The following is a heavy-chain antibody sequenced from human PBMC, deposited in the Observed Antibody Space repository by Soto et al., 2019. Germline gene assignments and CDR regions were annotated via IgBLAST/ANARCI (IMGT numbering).Heavy chain of an antibody. D-gene: IGHD3-22*01. J-gene: IGHJ2*01. CDR3: AKDGYYYDSSGYSYYWYFDL. Sequence: QVQLVESGGDVVQPGRSLRLSCAASGFTFSSYGMHWVRQAPGKGLEWVAVISYDGSNKYYADSVKGRFTISRDNSKNTLYLQMNSLRAEDTAVYYCAKDGYYYDSSGYSYYWYFDLWGRGTLVTVSS. V-gene: IGHV3-30*18. CDR1: GFTFSSYG. CDR2: ISYDGSNK.